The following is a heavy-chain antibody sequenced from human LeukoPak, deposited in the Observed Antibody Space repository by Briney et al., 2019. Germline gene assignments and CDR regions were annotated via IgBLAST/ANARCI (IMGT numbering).Heavy chain of an antibody. CDR2: ISNDGSNK. D-gene: IGHD3-10*01. J-gene: IGHJ4*02. CDR1: GFTFSSYA. V-gene: IGHV3-30-3*01. CDR3: ARDGNYHGSGSPHY. Sequence: GKSLRLSCAASGFTFSSYAMHWVRQAPGKGLEWVSLISNDGSNKYYADSVKGRFTISRDNSKNTLYLQVNSLRADDTAVYYCARDGNYHGSGSPHYWGQGTLVTVSS.